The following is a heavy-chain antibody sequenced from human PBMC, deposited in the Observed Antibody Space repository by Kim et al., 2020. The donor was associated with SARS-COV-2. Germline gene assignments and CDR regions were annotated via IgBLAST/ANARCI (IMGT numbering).Heavy chain of an antibody. J-gene: IGHJ4*02. Sequence: GGSLRLSCAASGFTFSSYWMSWVRQAPGKGLEWVANIKQDGSEKYYVDSVKGRFTISRDNAKNSLYLQMNSLRAEDTAVYYCARDHALPYYYDSSGYYYPDYWGQGTLVTVSS. CDR3: ARDHALPYYYDSSGYYYPDY. CDR2: IKQDGSEK. CDR1: GFTFSSYW. D-gene: IGHD3-22*01. V-gene: IGHV3-7*03.